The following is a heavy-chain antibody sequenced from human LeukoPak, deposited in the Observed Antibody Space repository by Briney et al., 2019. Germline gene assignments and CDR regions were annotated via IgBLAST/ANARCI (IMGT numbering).Heavy chain of an antibody. CDR1: GYSFTTYW. Sequence: GESLKISCKGFGYSFTTYWIAWVRPMPGKGLEWMGIIYPGDSDTRYSPSFQGQVTISVDKSVSAAYLRWSSLKASDTAMYYCASPPTRECSSISCPLSYWGQGTLVTVSS. J-gene: IGHJ4*02. CDR3: ASPPTRECSSISCPLSY. V-gene: IGHV5-51*01. CDR2: IYPGDSDT. D-gene: IGHD2-2*01.